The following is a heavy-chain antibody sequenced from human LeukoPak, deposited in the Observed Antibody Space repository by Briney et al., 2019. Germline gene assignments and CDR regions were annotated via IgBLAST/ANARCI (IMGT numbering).Heavy chain of an antibody. V-gene: IGHV4-59*08. Sequence: NTSETLSLTCTVSGGSIRGHCWTWVRQPPGRGLEWIVDAFYTGSINYSPSLKSRLTLSLDTSRNLFSLDLRSVTAADTAIYYCARRNTADASIDFWGQGTLVSASS. D-gene: IGHD4-17*01. CDR1: GGSIRGHC. CDR3: ARRNTADASIDF. CDR2: AFYTGSI. J-gene: IGHJ4*02.